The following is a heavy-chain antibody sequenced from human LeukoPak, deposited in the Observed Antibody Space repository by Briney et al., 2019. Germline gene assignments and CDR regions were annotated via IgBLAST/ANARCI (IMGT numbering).Heavy chain of an antibody. D-gene: IGHD1-26*01. J-gene: IGHJ4*02. V-gene: IGHV1-18*01. CDR1: GYTFSGYG. Sequence: ASVKVSCKTSGYTFSGYGIIWVRQAPGQGLEWMGWITGNNGNTNYAPSLLGRVTMTTDTSTNTAYMELTSLKSDDTAVYYCARDQRNSGSYRFEYWGQGTLVTVSS. CDR2: ITGNNGNT. CDR3: ARDQRNSGSYRFEY.